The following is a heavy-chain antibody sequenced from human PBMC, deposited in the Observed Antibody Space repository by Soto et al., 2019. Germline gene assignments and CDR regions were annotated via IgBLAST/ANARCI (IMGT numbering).Heavy chain of an antibody. CDR1: GFTFSSYG. CDR3: ARALPRRYDILTGDAFDI. CDR2: IWYDGSNK. J-gene: IGHJ3*02. V-gene: IGHV3-33*01. Sequence: QVQLVESGGGVVQPGRSLRLSCAASGFTFSSYGMHWVRQAPGKGLEWVAVIWYDGSNKYYADSVKGRFTISRDNSKNTLYLQMNSLRAEDTAVYYGARALPRRYDILTGDAFDIWGQGTMVTVSS. D-gene: IGHD3-9*01.